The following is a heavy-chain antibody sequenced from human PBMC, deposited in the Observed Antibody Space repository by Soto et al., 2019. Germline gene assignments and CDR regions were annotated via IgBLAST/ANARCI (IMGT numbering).Heavy chain of an antibody. V-gene: IGHV3-23*01. CDR1: GFTFSSYA. Sequence: EVQPLESGGGLVQPGGSLRLSCAASGFTFSSYAMSWVRQAPGKGLEWVSAISGSGGSTYYADSVKGRFTISRDNSKNTLYLQMNSLRAEDTAVYYCAKARSVTMIVVVITPFDYWGQGTLVTVSS. CDR3: AKARSVTMIVVVITPFDY. J-gene: IGHJ4*02. CDR2: ISGSGGST. D-gene: IGHD3-22*01.